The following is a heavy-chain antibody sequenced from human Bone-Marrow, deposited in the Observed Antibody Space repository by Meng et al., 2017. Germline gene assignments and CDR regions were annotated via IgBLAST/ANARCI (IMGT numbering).Heavy chain of an antibody. D-gene: IGHD3-10*01. CDR3: ARSPVREVIKLSY. Sequence: GSLRLSCAVYGGSFSGYYWSWIRQPPGKGLEWIGEINHSGSTNYNASLKSRVTISVDTSKNQFSLNLSSVTAADTAVYYCARSPVREVIKLSYWGQGTLVTVSS. V-gene: IGHV4-34*01. J-gene: IGHJ4*02. CDR2: INHSGST. CDR1: GGSFSGYY.